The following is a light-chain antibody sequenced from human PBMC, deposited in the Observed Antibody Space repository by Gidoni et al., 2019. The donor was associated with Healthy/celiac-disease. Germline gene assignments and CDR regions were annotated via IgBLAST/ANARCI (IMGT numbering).Light chain of an antibody. CDR1: KLGDNY. J-gene: IGLJ1*01. Sequence: SYELTQPPSVSVSPGQTASIACSGNKLGDNYASWYQQKTGQSPLLVIYQDSKRPSGIPERFSGSNSGNTATLTISGTLPMDEADYYCQAWDSTTEVFGTGTKVTVL. CDR2: QDS. V-gene: IGLV3-1*01. CDR3: QAWDSTTEV.